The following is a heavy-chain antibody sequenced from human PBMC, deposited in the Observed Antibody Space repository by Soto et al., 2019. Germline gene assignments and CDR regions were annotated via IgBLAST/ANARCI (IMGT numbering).Heavy chain of an antibody. D-gene: IGHD5-18*01. J-gene: IGHJ6*02. CDR1: GGTLLSYT. CDR2: IIPIFGIA. Sequence: QVQLVQSGAEVKKPGSSVKVSCKASGGTLLSYTISWVRQAPGQGLEWMGGIIPIFGIANYAKKLQGRVTITAEATTGVAYMEMSSLRSEDTVVYYCAGGDGEAAMENVWGQGTTVTVSS. V-gene: IGHV1-69*01. CDR3: AGGDGEAAMENV.